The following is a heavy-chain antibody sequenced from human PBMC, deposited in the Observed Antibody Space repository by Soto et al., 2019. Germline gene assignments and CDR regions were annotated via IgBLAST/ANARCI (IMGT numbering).Heavy chain of an antibody. Sequence: SETLSLTCTVSGGSISSYYWCWIRQPAGKGLEWIGRIYTSGSTNYNPSLKSRVTMSVDTSKNQFSLKLSSVTVADTAVYYCARGYCSSTSCYSFAFDIWGQGTMVTVSS. CDR1: GGSISSYY. CDR2: IYTSGST. V-gene: IGHV4-4*07. J-gene: IGHJ3*02. CDR3: ARGYCSSTSCYSFAFDI. D-gene: IGHD2-2*02.